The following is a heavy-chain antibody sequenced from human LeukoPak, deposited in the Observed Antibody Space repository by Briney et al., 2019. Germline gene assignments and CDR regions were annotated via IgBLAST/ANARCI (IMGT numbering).Heavy chain of an antibody. V-gene: IGHV3-23*01. J-gene: IGHJ6*02. D-gene: IGHD6-19*01. Sequence: GGSLRLSCAASGFTFSSYAMSWVRQAPGKGLEWVSAISGSGGSTYYADSVKGRFTISRDNSKNTLYLQMNSLRAEDTAVYYCARESGSGWYLGYYYYGMDVWGPGTTVTVSS. CDR2: ISGSGGST. CDR1: GFTFSSYA. CDR3: ARESGSGWYLGYYYYGMDV.